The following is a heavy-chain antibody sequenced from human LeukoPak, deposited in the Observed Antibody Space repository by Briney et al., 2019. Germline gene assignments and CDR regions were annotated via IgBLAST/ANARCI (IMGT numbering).Heavy chain of an antibody. Sequence: ASVEVSCKASGGTFSSYAISWVRQAPGQGLEWMGRIIPILGIANYAQKFQGRVTITADKSTSTAYMELSSLRSEDTAVYYCAEGFQNSYGYFWGQGTLVTVSS. D-gene: IGHD5-18*01. J-gene: IGHJ4*02. CDR3: AEGFQNSYGYF. CDR1: GGTFSSYA. V-gene: IGHV1-69*04. CDR2: IIPILGIA.